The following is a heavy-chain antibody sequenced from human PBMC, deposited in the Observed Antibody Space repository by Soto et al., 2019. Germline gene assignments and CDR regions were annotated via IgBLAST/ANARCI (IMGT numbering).Heavy chain of an antibody. CDR2: IYYSGST. V-gene: IGHV4-59*01. CDR1: GGSISSYY. CDR3: ARRYSSEPTDAFDI. Sequence: SETLSLTCTVSGGSISSYYWSWIRQPPGKGLEWIGYIYYSGSTNYNPSLKSRVTISVDTSKNQFSLKLSSVTAADTAVYYCARRYSSEPTDAFDIWGQGTMVTV. J-gene: IGHJ3*02. D-gene: IGHD6-19*01.